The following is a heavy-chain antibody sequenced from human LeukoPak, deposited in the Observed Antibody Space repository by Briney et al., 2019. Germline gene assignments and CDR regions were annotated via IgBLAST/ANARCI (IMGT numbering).Heavy chain of an antibody. CDR3: ARTQVVVAATGWFDP. V-gene: IGHV4-59*01. CDR2: IYSSGST. CDR1: GGSITGYY. J-gene: IGHJ5*02. D-gene: IGHD2-15*01. Sequence: SETLSLTCTVSGGSITGYYWSWIRQPPGKGLEWIAYIYSSGSTNYNPSLKSRVTISVDTSKNQFSLKLSSVTAADTAVYYCARTQVVVAATGWFDPWGQGTLVTVSS.